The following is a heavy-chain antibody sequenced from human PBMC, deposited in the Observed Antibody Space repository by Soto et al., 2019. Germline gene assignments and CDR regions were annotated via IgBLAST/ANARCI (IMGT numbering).Heavy chain of an antibody. CDR1: GFTFSSYW. CDR2: IKQDGSEK. V-gene: IGHV3-7*01. D-gene: IGHD5-12*01. Sequence: GGSLRLSCAASGFTFSSYWMSWVRQAPGKGLEWVANIKQDGSEKYYVDSVKGRFTISRDNAKNSLYLQMNSLRAEDTAVYYCARDWGRYGGYVKDYWGQGTLVTVSS. CDR3: ARDWGRYGGYVKDY. J-gene: IGHJ4*02.